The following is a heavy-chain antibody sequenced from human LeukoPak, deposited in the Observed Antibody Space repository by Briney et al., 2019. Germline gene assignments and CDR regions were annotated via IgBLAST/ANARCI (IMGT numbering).Heavy chain of an antibody. CDR3: ARDPAGGGPTRFDY. CDR2: IFYSGNT. CDR1: GGSISSDAYY. V-gene: IGHV4-31*03. Sequence: SETLSLTCTVSGGSISSDAYYYCWIRQHPGGGLEWIGYIFYSGNTYYNPSLKSRVSISVDTSKNQFSLKLSSVTAADTAVYYCARDPAGGGPTRFDYWGQGTLVTVSS. J-gene: IGHJ4*02. D-gene: IGHD2-15*01.